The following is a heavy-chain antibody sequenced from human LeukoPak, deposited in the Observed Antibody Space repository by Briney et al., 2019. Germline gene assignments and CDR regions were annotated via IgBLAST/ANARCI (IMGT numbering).Heavy chain of an antibody. J-gene: IGHJ4*02. D-gene: IGHD1/OR15-1a*01. V-gene: IGHV3-23*01. CDR1: GFTFTSYA. CDR2: ISEFGT. Sequence: GGSLRLSCAASGFTFTSYAMSWVRQAPGKGLEWVSTISEFGTYYADSVKGRFTISSDSSKNTLYLQMNSLRAEDTALYFCAKDWGNWNIHGTHFFDFWGQGTLVIVSS. CDR3: AKDWGNWNIHGTHFFDF.